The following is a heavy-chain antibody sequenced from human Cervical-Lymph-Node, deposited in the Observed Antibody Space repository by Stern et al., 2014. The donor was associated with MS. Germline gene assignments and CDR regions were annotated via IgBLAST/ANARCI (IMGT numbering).Heavy chain of an antibody. CDR1: GYSFSDYG. J-gene: IGHJ4*02. Sequence: VQLEESGAEVKKPGASVKVSCKTSGYSFSDYGVSWVRLAPGQGPEWMGWISGHNGDTNYEQKVQGRVTLTTDTLTSTAYMELRNLRPDDTAVYYCARDEGSGYDFPFDSWGQGTLVTVSS. V-gene: IGHV1-18*04. CDR2: ISGHNGDT. D-gene: IGHD5-12*01. CDR3: ARDEGSGYDFPFDS.